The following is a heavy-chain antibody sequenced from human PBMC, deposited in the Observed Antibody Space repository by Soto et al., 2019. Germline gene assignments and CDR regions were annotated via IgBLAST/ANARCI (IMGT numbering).Heavy chain of an antibody. J-gene: IGHJ6*02. V-gene: IGHV3-15*07. CDR2: IKSKTDGGTT. CDR3: TFSMSSWGATRDYYGMDV. Sequence: PGGSLRLSCAASGFTFSNAWMNWVRQAPGKGLEWVGRIKSKTDGGTTDYAAPVKGRFTISRDDSKNTLYLQMNSLKTEDTAVYYCTFSMSSWGATRDYYGMDVWGQGTTVTVSS. CDR1: GFTFSNAW. D-gene: IGHD6-13*01.